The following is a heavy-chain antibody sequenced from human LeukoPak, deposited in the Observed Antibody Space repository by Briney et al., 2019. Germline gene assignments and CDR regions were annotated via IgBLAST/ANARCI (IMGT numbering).Heavy chain of an antibody. J-gene: IGHJ4*02. V-gene: IGHV3-9*01. CDR1: GFTFDDYA. CDR2: ISWNSGII. Sequence: GGSLRLSCAASGFTFDDYAMHWVRQAPGKGLEWVSGISWNSGIIGYADSVKGRFTISRDNAKNSLYLQMNSLRAEDTALYYCTKETLLRVDYDILTGYYSRWSYFDYWGQGTLVTVSS. CDR3: TKETLLRVDYDILTGYYSRWSYFDY. D-gene: IGHD3-9*01.